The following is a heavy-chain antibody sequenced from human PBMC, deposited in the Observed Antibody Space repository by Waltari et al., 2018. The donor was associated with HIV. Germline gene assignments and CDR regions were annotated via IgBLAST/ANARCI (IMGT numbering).Heavy chain of an antibody. CDR2: INWDGSKI. CDR1: GFSFDEYT. J-gene: IGHJ4*02. V-gene: IGHV3-43*01. D-gene: IGHD5-12*01. Sequence: EVQLVESGGVVVQPGGSLRLSCEASGFSFDEYTMHWVRQVPGKGLECVSLINWDGSKIYYTDSVKGRFTISRDNSKNSLYLQMNSLRTEDTGLYYCAKDRGVDAGFDHWGQGTLVTVSS. CDR3: AKDRGVDAGFDH.